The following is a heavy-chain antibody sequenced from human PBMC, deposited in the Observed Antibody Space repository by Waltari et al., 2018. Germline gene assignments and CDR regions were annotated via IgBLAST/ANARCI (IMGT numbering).Heavy chain of an antibody. Sequence: QVQLQQWGAGLLKSSETLSLTCAVYGGSFSGYYGSWIRQTPGKEWGWIGEIHPSGSTDYNSSLQRRVTILLDTSKTQLSLKLTSVTAADTAVYYCARGLDNAKIGYWAQGTLVTVSS. CDR2: IHPSGST. CDR3: ARGLDNAKIGY. J-gene: IGHJ4*02. D-gene: IGHD1-20*01. V-gene: IGHV4-34*01. CDR1: GGSFSGYY.